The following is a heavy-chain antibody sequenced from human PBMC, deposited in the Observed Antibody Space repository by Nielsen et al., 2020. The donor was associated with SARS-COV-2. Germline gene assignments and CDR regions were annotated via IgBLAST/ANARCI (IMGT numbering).Heavy chain of an antibody. J-gene: IGHJ5*02. CDR1: GYTFSNHY. Sequence: ASVKVSCKASGYTFSNHYIHWVRQAPGQGLEWMGVVNPSGVGTTYAQKFQGRVTMTEDTSTDTAYMELSSLRSEDTAVYYCATGPGQLVLGWFDPWGQGTLVTVSS. V-gene: IGHV1-46*01. CDR3: ATGPGQLVLGWFDP. CDR2: VNPSGVGT. D-gene: IGHD6-13*01.